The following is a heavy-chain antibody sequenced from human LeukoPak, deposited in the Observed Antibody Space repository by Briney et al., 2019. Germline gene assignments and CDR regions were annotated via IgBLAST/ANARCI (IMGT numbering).Heavy chain of an antibody. J-gene: IGHJ4*02. D-gene: IGHD6-19*01. CDR2: ISYDGSNK. CDR1: GFTFSSYA. CDR3: ARGNSAKWIVVAGTFDY. Sequence: GGSLRLSRAASGFTFSSYAMHWVRQAPGKGLEWVAVISYDGSNKYYADSVKGRFTISRDNSKNTLYLQMNSLRAEDTAVYYCARGNSAKWIVVAGTFDYWGQGTLVTVSS. V-gene: IGHV3-30-3*01.